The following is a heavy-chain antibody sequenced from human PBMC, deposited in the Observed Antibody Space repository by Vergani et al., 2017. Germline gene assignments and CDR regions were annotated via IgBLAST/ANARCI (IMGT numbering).Heavy chain of an antibody. CDR2: IIPIMGTA. J-gene: IGHJ4*02. D-gene: IGHD2-2*01. CDR3: ARLRPADY. V-gene: IGHV1-69*01. CDR1: GGTFSSYT. Sequence: QVQLVQSGAEVKEPGASVKVSCKASGGTFSSYTISWVRQAPGQGLEWMGGIIPIMGTAKYAQKFQGRVTISADESTSTAYMELNSLRSEDTAVYYCARLRPADYWGQGSLVTVSS.